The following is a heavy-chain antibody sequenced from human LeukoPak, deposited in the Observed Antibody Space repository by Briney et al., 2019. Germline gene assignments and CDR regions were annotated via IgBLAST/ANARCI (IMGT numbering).Heavy chain of an antibody. D-gene: IGHD2-2*03. CDR2: MNADGSEK. V-gene: IGHV3-7*04. J-gene: IGHJ4*02. Sequence: GGSLRLSCVASGFIFNNYWMSWVRQVPGEGLEWVANMNADGSEKHYVDSVKGRFTISRENAKNSLYLQINSLRAEDTAVYHCARDQTGQAWIYWGQGIPVTVSS. CDR3: ARDQTGQAWIY. CDR1: GFIFNNYW.